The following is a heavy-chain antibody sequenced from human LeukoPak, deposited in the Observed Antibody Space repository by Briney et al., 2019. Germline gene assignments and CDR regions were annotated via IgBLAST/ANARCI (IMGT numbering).Heavy chain of an antibody. CDR1: GFTFSSYG. Sequence: RGSLRLSCAASGFTFSSYGMHWVRQAPGKGLEWVAVIWYDGSIKYYADSVKGRFTISRDNSKHTLHLQMNSLRAEDTAVYYCAKEYGSFDYYYYMDVWGKGTTVTVPS. V-gene: IGHV3-33*06. CDR2: IWYDGSIK. J-gene: IGHJ6*03. D-gene: IGHD3-10*01. CDR3: AKEYGSFDYYYYMDV.